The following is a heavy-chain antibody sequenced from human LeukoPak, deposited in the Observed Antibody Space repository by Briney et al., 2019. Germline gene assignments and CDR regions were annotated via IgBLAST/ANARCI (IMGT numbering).Heavy chain of an antibody. CDR1: GGTFSSYA. CDR3: ARATLSDYYFNY. V-gene: IGHV1-46*01. Sequence: ASVTVSCTASGGTFSSYAISWVRQAPGQGLEWMGIINPSGGSTSYAQKFQGRVTMTRDTSTNTVYMELSSLRSEDTAVYFCARATLSDYYFNYWGQGTLVTVSS. CDR2: INPSGGST. J-gene: IGHJ4*02.